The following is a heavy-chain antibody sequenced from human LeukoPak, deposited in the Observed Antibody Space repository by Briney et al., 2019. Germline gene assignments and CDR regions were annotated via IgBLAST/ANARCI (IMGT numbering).Heavy chain of an antibody. V-gene: IGHV4-34*01. J-gene: IGHJ4*02. D-gene: IGHD6-13*01. CDR2: INHSGST. CDR1: GGSFSGYY. CDR3: ARGSRGSSRRYFDY. Sequence: SETLSLTCAVYGGSFSGYYWSWIRQPPGKGLEWIGEINHSGSTNYNPSLRSRVTISVDTSKNQFSLKLSSVTAADTAVYYCARGSRGSSRRYFDYWGQGTLVTVSS.